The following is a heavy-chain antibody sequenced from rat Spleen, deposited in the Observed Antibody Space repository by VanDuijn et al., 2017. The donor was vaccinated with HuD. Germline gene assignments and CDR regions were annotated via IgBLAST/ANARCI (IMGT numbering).Heavy chain of an antibody. CDR1: GFTFSDYA. D-gene: IGHD1-6*01. Sequence: EVQLVESGGGLVQPGRSLKFSCAASGFTFSDYAMAWVRQAPKKGLEWVATIIYDGSSTYYRDSVKGRFTISRDNAKSTLYLQMDSLRSEDTATYYCARQSGRYYGWFAYWGQGTLVTVSS. CDR3: ARQSGRYYGWFAY. V-gene: IGHV5-17*01. CDR2: IIYDGSST. J-gene: IGHJ3*01.